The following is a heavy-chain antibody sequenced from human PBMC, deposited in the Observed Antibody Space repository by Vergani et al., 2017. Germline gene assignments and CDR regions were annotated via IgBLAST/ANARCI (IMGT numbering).Heavy chain of an antibody. CDR1: GYTFTSYG. CDR3: ARSYNWNDALFDY. CDR2: ISAYNGNT. J-gene: IGHJ4*02. D-gene: IGHD1-1*01. Sequence: QVQLVQSGAEVKKPGASVKVSCKASGYTFTSYGISWVRQAPGQGLEWMGWISAYNGNTNYAQKLQGRVTMTTDTSQRTAYMELRRLRSDDTAVYYCARSYNWNDALFDYWGQGTLVTVSS. V-gene: IGHV1-18*01.